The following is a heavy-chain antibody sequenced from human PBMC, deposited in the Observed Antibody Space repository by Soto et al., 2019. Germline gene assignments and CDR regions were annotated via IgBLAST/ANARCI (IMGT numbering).Heavy chain of an antibody. Sequence: GGSLRLSCAASGFTFSSYWMHWVRQAPGKGLVWVSRINSDGSSTSYADSVKGRFTISRDNAKNTLYLQMNSLRAEDTAVYYCARYRRIAAAGPRKAVDAFDIWGQGTMVTVSS. J-gene: IGHJ3*02. CDR1: GFTFSSYW. D-gene: IGHD6-13*01. V-gene: IGHV3-74*01. CDR3: ARYRRIAAAGPRKAVDAFDI. CDR2: INSDGSST.